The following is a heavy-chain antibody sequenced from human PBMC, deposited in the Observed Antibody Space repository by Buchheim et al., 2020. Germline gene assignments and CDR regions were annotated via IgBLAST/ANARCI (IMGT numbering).Heavy chain of an antibody. CDR2: IHHSGST. J-gene: IGHJ6*02. Sequence: QVQLQESGPGLVRPSQTLSLSCDVSNDSFGSGGYYWSWIRQHPGKGLEWIGYIHHSGSTYHNPSLRSRVTISIDTSKNQFSLKLSSVTAADTAVYYCAREFGDENYCYGMDVWGQGTT. D-gene: IGHD3-10*01. V-gene: IGHV4-31*11. CDR1: NDSFGSGGYY. CDR3: AREFGDENYCYGMDV.